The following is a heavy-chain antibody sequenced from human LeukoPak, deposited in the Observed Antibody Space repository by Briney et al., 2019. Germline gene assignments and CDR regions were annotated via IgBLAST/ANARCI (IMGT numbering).Heavy chain of an antibody. Sequence: GGSLRLSCAASGFTFDDYAMHWVRQAPGKGLEWVSLISWDGGSTYYADSVKGRFTISRDNSKNSLYLQMNSLRAEDTALYYCASDLGIVGSPGDAFDIWGQGTMVTVSS. D-gene: IGHD1-26*01. CDR2: ISWDGGST. J-gene: IGHJ3*02. CDR3: ASDLGIVGSPGDAFDI. V-gene: IGHV3-43D*03. CDR1: GFTFDDYA.